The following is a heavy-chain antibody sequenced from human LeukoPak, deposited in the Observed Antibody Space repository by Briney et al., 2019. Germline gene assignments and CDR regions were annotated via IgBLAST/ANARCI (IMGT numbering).Heavy chain of an antibody. CDR1: GGSISSSSYY. V-gene: IGHV3-7*01. Sequence: ETLSLTCTVSGGSISSSSYYWGWIRQPPGKGLEWMANINQDGSGVYFVDSVKGRFTISRDDAKNALYLEMTSLRADDTGVYYCVRWDHSNNWHYEYWGQGTLVTVSS. CDR3: VRWDHSNNWHYEY. J-gene: IGHJ4*02. CDR2: INQDGSGV. D-gene: IGHD6-13*01.